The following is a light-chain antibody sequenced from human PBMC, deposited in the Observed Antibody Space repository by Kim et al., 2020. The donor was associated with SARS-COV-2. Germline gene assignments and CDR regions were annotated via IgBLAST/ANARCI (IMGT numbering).Light chain of an antibody. CDR2: LNSDGSH. Sequence: QPVLTQSPSASASLGASVKLTCTLSSGHSSYAIAWHQQQPDKGPRYLMKLNSDGSHNKGGGIPDRFSGSSSGAERYLTISSLQSEDEADYYCQTWGTGIRVFGGGTQLTVL. V-gene: IGLV4-69*01. CDR3: QTWGTGIRV. CDR1: SGHSSYA. J-gene: IGLJ3*02.